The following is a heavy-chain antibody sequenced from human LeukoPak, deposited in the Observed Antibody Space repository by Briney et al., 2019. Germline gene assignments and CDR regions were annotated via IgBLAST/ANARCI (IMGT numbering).Heavy chain of an antibody. CDR1: GYSFTSYW. Sequence: GESLQISCMGSGYSFTSYWIGWVRPVPGKGLEWMGIIYPGDSDTRYSPSFQGQVTISADKSISTAYLQWSSLKASDTAMYYCARLSMVRGVIRNWFDPWGQGTLVTVSS. J-gene: IGHJ5*02. V-gene: IGHV5-51*01. CDR2: IYPGDSDT. D-gene: IGHD3-10*01. CDR3: ARLSMVRGVIRNWFDP.